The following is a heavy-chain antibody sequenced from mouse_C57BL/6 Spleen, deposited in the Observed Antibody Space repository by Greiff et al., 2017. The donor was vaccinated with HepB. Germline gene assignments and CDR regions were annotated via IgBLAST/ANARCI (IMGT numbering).Heavy chain of an antibody. CDR2: IYPSDSET. D-gene: IGHD1-1*01. J-gene: IGHJ1*03. CDR3: ARGEYYYGSEGYFDV. CDR1: GYTFTSYW. V-gene: IGHV1-61*01. Sequence: VQLQQSGAELVRPGSSVKLSCKASGYTFTSYWMDWVKQRPGQGLEWIGNIYPSDSETHYNQKFKDKATLTVDKSSSTAYMQLSSLTSEDSAVYYCARGEYYYGSEGYFDVWGTGTTVTVSS.